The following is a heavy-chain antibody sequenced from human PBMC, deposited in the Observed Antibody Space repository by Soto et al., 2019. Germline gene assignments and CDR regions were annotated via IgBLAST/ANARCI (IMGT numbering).Heavy chain of an antibody. V-gene: IGHV4-39*02. CDR1: GGAAGSSRSR. D-gene: IGHD7-27*01. Sequence: RSDTLSVTWTVSGGAAGSSRSRWGWNRQPPGKGREWSASIKYSGTTFYNPSLKSRVTLSVDTSKNQFSLNLSSVTAADTAFYDSAREGALLFGANSDYYSTLDVWGQGTPVTVSS. CDR2: IKYSGTT. J-gene: IGHJ6*02. CDR3: AREGALLFGANSDYYSTLDV.